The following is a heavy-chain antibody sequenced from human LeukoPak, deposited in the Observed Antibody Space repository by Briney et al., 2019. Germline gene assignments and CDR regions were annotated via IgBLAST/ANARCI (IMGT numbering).Heavy chain of an antibody. J-gene: IGHJ5*02. D-gene: IGHD2-2*01. Sequence: PSETLSLTCTVSGGSISSGSYYRSWIRQPAGKGLEWIGYIYYSGSTNYNPSLKSRVTISVDTSKNQFSLKLSSVTAADTAVYYCAREVVVVPAAIVGLGFDPWGQGTLVTVSS. CDR2: IYYSGST. V-gene: IGHV4-61*10. CDR3: AREVVVVPAAIVGLGFDP. CDR1: GGSISSGSYY.